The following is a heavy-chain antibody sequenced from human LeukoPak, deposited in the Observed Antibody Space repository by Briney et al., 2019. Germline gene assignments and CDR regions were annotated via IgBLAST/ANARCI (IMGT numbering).Heavy chain of an antibody. J-gene: IGHJ4*02. V-gene: IGHV4-39*07. Sequence: SETLSLTCTVSGGSISSSSYYWGWIREPPGKGLEWIGSIYYSGSTYYNPSLKSRVTISVDTSKNQFSLKLSSVTAADTAVYYCARAGGGGLQWLATYSYYFDYWGQGTLVTVSS. CDR2: IYYSGST. CDR3: ARAGGGGLQWLATYSYYFDY. CDR1: GGSISSSSYY. D-gene: IGHD6-19*01.